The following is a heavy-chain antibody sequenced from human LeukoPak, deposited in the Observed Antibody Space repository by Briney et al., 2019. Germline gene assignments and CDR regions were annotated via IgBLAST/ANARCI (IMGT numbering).Heavy chain of an antibody. CDR3: MDTAVG. CDR1: GFDVSRYY. Sequence: GGSLRLSCAASGFDVSRYYMTGVRQPPGKGLEWVSVIYSDGSTYYADSVKGRFTISRDNSKNTVYLQMNGLRVEDTAVYSCMDTAVGWGQGTLVTVSS. D-gene: IGHD5-18*01. CDR2: IYSDGST. V-gene: IGHV3-53*05. J-gene: IGHJ4*02.